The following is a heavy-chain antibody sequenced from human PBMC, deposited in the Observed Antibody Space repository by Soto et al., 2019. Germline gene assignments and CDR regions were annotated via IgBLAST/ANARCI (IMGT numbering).Heavy chain of an antibody. V-gene: IGHV4-61*01. D-gene: IGHD3-10*01. CDR3: ARVGHVSEGFGELWDYYYGMDV. CDR1: GGSVSSGSYY. Sequence: PSETLSLTCTVSGGSVSSGSYYCSWIRQPPGKGLEWIGYIYYSGSTNYNPSLKSRVTISVDTSKNQFSLKLSSVTAADTAVYYCARVGHVSEGFGELWDYYYGMDVWGQGTTVTVSS. CDR2: IYYSGST. J-gene: IGHJ6*02.